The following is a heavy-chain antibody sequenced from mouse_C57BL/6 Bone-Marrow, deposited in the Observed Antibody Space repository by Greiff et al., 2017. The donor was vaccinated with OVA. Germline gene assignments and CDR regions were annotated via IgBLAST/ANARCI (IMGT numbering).Heavy chain of an antibody. J-gene: IGHJ4*01. CDR2: ISYSGST. V-gene: IGHV3-1*01. Sequence: EVQGVESGPGMVKPSQSLSLTCTVTGYSITSGYDWHWIRHFPGNKLEWMGYISYSGSTNYNPSLKSRISITHDTSKNHFFLKLNSVTTEDTATYYCAVTVVDYYAMDYWGQGTSVTVSS. CDR3: AVTVVDYYAMDY. D-gene: IGHD1-1*01. CDR1: GYSITSGYD.